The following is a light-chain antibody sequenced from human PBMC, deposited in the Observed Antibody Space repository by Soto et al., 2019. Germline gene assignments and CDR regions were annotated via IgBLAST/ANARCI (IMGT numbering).Light chain of an antibody. Sequence: QSALTQPASVSGSPGQSITISCTGTSSDVGGYKYVSWYQQHPDKAPKLIIFEVSNRPSGVSNRFSGSKSGNTASLTISGLRTEDEADYYCCSYAGSYTWVFGGGTKLTVL. J-gene: IGLJ3*02. CDR1: SSDVGGYKY. CDR2: EVS. CDR3: CSYAGSYTWV. V-gene: IGLV2-14*01.